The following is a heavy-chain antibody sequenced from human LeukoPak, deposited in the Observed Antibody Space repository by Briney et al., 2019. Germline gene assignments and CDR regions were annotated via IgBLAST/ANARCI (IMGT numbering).Heavy chain of an antibody. CDR3: AKEMDPAYYYDSSGCSDY. D-gene: IGHD3-22*01. V-gene: IGHV3-30*18. CDR2: ISYDGSTE. J-gene: IGHJ4*02. Sequence: PGGSLRLSCAASGFTFSSYGMHWVRQAPGKGLEWVAVISYDGSTEYYADSVRGRFTISRDNSRNTLYLQMNSLRAEDTAVYYCAKEMDPAYYYDSSGCSDYWGQGTLVTVSS. CDR1: GFTFSSYG.